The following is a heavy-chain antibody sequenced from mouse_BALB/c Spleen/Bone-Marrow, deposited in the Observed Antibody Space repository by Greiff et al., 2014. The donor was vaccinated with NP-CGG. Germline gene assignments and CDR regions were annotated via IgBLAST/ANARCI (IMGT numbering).Heavy chain of an antibody. V-gene: IGHV5-4*02. Sequence: EVKLVESGGGLVKPGGSLKLSCAASGFTFSVYYMYWVRQTPEKRLEWVATISDGGSYTYYPDSVKGRFTISRDIAKNNLYLQMSSLKSEDTAMYYCARDRGVQGYAMDYWGQGTSVTVSS. J-gene: IGHJ4*01. CDR2: ISDGGSYT. D-gene: IGHD2-14*01. CDR3: ARDRGVQGYAMDY. CDR1: GFTFSVYY.